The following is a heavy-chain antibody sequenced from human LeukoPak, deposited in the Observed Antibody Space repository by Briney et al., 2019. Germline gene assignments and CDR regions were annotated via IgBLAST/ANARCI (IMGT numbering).Heavy chain of an antibody. CDR1: GYTFTSYG. V-gene: IGHV1-18*01. CDR2: ISAYNGNT. CDR3: ARDKSNYCSSTSCSSDYYYYYYMDV. D-gene: IGHD2-2*01. Sequence: EASVKVSCKASGYTFTSYGISWVRQAPGQGLEWMGWISAYNGNTNYAQKLQGRVTMTTDTSTSTAYMELRSLRSDDTAVYYCARDKSNYCSSTSCSSDYYYYYYMDVWGKGTTVTVSS. J-gene: IGHJ6*03.